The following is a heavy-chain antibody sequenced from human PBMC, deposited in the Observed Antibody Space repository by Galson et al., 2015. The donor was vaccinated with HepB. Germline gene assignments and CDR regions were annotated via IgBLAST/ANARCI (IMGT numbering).Heavy chain of an antibody. CDR1: GDSVSANTAV. J-gene: IGHJ6*02. Sequence: CAISGDSVSANTAVWNRIRQSPSRGLEWLGRTYYRSKWQKDYAVSMKSRITISTDTSRNQVSLQLNSMSPEGTAVYYCAYGVDVWGQGTTVTVSS. V-gene: IGHV6-1*01. CDR3: AYGVDV. CDR2: TYYRSKWQK.